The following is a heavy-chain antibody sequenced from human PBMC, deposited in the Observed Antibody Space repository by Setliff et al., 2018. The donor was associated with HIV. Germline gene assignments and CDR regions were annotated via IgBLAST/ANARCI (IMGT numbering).Heavy chain of an antibody. J-gene: IGHJ5*02. CDR3: ARRGKTENSYVLNWFDP. Sequence: KSSETLSLTCTVSGGSITSSTYYWDWIRQPPGKGLEWIGSIFYTGRTTYNPSLRSRVTISLDTSKTQFSLSLTSVTAADTAMYYCARRGKTENSYVLNWFDPWGQGILVTVSS. D-gene: IGHD5-18*01. CDR2: IFYTGRT. V-gene: IGHV4-39*07. CDR1: GGSITSSTYY.